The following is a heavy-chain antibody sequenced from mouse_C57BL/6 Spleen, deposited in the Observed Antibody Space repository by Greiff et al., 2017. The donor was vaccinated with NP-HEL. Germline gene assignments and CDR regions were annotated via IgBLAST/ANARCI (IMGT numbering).Heavy chain of an antibody. D-gene: IGHD2-4*01. CDR3: ARAPIYYDYPWFAY. Sequence: DVKLVESGGGLVKPGGSLKLSCAASGFTFSSYAMSWVRQTPEKRLEWVATISDGGSYTYYPDNVKGRFTISRDNAKNNLYLQMSHLKSEDTAMYYCARAPIYYDYPWFAYWGQGTLVTVSA. CDR2: ISDGGSYT. V-gene: IGHV5-4*03. CDR1: GFTFSSYA. J-gene: IGHJ3*01.